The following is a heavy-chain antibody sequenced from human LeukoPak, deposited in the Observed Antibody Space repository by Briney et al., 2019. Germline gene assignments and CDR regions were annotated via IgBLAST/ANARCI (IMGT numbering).Heavy chain of an antibody. Sequence: SQTLSLTCAISGDSVSSNSAAWNWIRQSPSRGLEWLGRTYYRSNGYNDYAVSVKSRITINPDTSKNQFSLQLNSVTPEDTAVYYCARVSSRSGTTGRNWFDPWGQGTLVTVSS. D-gene: IGHD1-1*01. J-gene: IGHJ5*02. CDR3: ARVSSRSGTTGRNWFDP. CDR2: TYYRSNGYN. V-gene: IGHV6-1*01. CDR1: GDSVSSNSAA.